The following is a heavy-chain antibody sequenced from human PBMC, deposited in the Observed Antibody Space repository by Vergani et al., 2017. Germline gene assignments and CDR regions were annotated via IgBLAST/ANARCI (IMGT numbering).Heavy chain of an antibody. CDR3: AGDPDPIRRRRLNFDY. CDR2: INPNSGGT. D-gene: IGHD5-12*01. CDR1: GYTFTGYY. Sequence: QVQLVQSGAEVKKPGASVKVSCKASGYTFTGYYMHWVRQAPGQGLEWMGWINPNSGGTNYEQKFQGRVTMTRDTSISTAYMELSSLRSDDAAVYYCAGDPDPIRRRRLNFDYWGQGTLVTVSA. J-gene: IGHJ4*02. V-gene: IGHV1-2*02.